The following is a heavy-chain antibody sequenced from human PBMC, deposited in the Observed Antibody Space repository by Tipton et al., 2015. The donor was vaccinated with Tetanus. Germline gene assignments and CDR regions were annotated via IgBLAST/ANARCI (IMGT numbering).Heavy chain of an antibody. J-gene: IGHJ4*02. V-gene: IGHV3-53*01. CDR1: GFSFSNKW. CDR2: VSASGNT. Sequence: SLRLSCAASGFSFSNKWMSWVRQAPGKGLEWVSGVSASGNTNYADSVDGRFTISRDNAKNTMYLQMNSLRAEDTATYYCAKLKSRGDSSAIEHWGQGTLVTVSS. D-gene: IGHD2-21*02. CDR3: AKLKSRGDSSAIEH.